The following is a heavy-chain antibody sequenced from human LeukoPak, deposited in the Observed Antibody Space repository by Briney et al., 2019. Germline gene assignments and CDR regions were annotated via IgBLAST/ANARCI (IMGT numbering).Heavy chain of an antibody. CDR3: ARGPDFGDRLDYFDY. J-gene: IGHJ4*02. CDR2: IKQDGSQ. V-gene: IGHV3-7*01. CDR1: GFTFSSYA. D-gene: IGHD4-17*01. Sequence: GGSLRLSCAASGFTFSSYAMSWVRQAPGKGLEWVASIKQDGSQYYVDSVKGRFFISRDNAKNSVSLQMNSLRVEDTAVYYCARGPDFGDRLDYFDYWGQGTLVTVS.